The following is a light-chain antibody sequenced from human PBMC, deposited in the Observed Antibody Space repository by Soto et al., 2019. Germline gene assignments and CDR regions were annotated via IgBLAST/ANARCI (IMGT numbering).Light chain of an antibody. CDR3: QQSFDSDEYT. J-gene: IGKJ2*01. CDR1: QSINIY. V-gene: IGKV1-39*01. Sequence: DIQMTQSPSSLSASVGDTVTITCRTSQSINIYLNWYQQKSGRAPSLLIFTASNLEAGVPSRFSGSGSGTEFTLTISSLQVEDSGTYYCQQSFDSDEYTFGQGTRLEIK. CDR2: TAS.